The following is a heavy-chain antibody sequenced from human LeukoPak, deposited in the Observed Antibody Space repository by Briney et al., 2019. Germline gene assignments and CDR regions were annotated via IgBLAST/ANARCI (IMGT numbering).Heavy chain of an antibody. CDR3: AKDQGYYGSGSYKEYFQH. J-gene: IGHJ1*01. CDR2: ISGSGDST. D-gene: IGHD3-10*01. V-gene: IGHV3-23*01. Sequence: GGSLRLSCAASGFTFSSCAMTWVRQAPGKGLEWVSAISGSGDSTYYADSVKGRFTTSRDNSKNTLYLQMNSLRAEDTAIYYCAKDQGYYGSGSYKEYFQHWGQGTLVTVSS. CDR1: GFTFSSCA.